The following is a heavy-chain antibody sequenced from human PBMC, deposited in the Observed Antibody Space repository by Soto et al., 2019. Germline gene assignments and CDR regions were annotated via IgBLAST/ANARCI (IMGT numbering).Heavy chain of an antibody. CDR3: ARLTGTSNFHSYYYMDV. J-gene: IGHJ6*03. CDR2: FDYSGNT. V-gene: IGHV4-39*01. Sequence: SETLSLTCTVSGSSISSNSYYWGWIRQAPGKGLEWIASFDYSGNTYYSPSLKSRVTISVDTSNNQFSLKLSSVTAADTAVYYCARLTGTSNFHSYYYMDVCGKGTTVTVSS. CDR1: GSSISSNSYY. D-gene: IGHD1-7*01.